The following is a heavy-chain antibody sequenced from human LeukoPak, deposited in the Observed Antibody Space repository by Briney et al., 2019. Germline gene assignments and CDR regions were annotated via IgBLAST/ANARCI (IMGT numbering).Heavy chain of an antibody. D-gene: IGHD5-18*01. V-gene: IGHV1-8*01. CDR3: AXXXPIRGYRYGYDTDYYYYYYMDV. CDR2: MNPNSGKT. Sequence: ASVKVSCKASGYTFTNYDINWVRQATGQGLEWMGWMNPNSGKTGYAQKFQGRVTMTRSTSISTAYMELSSLRSEDTAVYYCAXXXPIRGYRYGYDTDYYYYYYMDVWGKGTTVTISS. J-gene: IGHJ6*03. CDR1: GYTFTNYD.